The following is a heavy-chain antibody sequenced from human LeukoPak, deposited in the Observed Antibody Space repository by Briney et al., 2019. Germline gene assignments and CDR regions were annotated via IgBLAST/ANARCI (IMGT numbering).Heavy chain of an antibody. D-gene: IGHD6-13*01. V-gene: IGHV1-69*06. Sequence: ASVKVSCKASGYTFTSYGTSWVRQAPGQGLEWMGGIIPIFGTTNYAQKFQDRVTITADKSTSTAYMELSSLRSEDTAVYYCARVVGLTGYSSSWYSGYYYYMDVWGKGTTVTVSS. J-gene: IGHJ6*03. CDR2: IIPIFGTT. CDR1: GYTFTSYG. CDR3: ARVVGLTGYSSSWYSGYYYYMDV.